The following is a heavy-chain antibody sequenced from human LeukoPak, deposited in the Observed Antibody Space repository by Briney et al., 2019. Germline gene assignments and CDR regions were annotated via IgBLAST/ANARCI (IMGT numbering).Heavy chain of an antibody. CDR1: GGTFSSYA. D-gene: IGHD3-9*01. Sequence: SVKVSCKASGGTFSSYAISWVRQAPGQGLEWMGRIIPILGIANYAQKFQGRVTITADKSTSTAYMELSSLRSEDTAVYYCARYILTGYSYYFDYWGQGTLVTVSS. J-gene: IGHJ4*02. CDR2: IIPILGIA. CDR3: ARYILTGYSYYFDY. V-gene: IGHV1-69*04.